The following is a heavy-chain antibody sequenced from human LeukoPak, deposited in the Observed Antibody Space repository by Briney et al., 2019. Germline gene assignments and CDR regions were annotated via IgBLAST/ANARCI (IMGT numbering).Heavy chain of an antibody. CDR2: ISFHLTIK. CDR1: GFTFSDYV. CDR3: VREGYYASGRSPTYYFEY. J-gene: IGHJ4*02. D-gene: IGHD3-10*01. V-gene: IGHV3-30*09. Sequence: GGFLRLSCLASGFTFSDYVVHWVRQAPGKGLEWVAVISFHLTIKYYADSVEGRFAISRDNSKKTVYLQMNSLRPDDTAVYYCVREGYYASGRSPTYYFEYWGRGTVVTVSS.